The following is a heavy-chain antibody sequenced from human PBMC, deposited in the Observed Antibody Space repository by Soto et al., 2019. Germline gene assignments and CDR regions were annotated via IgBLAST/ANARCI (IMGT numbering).Heavy chain of an antibody. D-gene: IGHD5-12*01. CDR3: VRDTRRLLGVATKGIPDY. Sequence: QVQLVESGGGLVKPGGSLRLSCAASGFTFSDYYMSWIRQAPGKGLEWVSYISSSGSTIYYADSVKGRFTISSDNAKNSLYLEMNSLRAEDTGVYYCVRDTRRLLGVATKGIPDYCGQGTLVTVAS. CDR2: ISSSGSTI. V-gene: IGHV3-11*01. J-gene: IGHJ4*02. CDR1: GFTFSDYY.